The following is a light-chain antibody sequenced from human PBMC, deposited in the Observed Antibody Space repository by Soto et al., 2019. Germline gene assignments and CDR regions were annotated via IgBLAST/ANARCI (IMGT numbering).Light chain of an antibody. CDR3: QQYVRSLYT. V-gene: IGKV3-20*01. Sequence: EIVLTQSPGSLSLSPGERATLSCRASQSISSTYIAWYQQKRGQAPRLLIFGASSRATGIPDRFSGSGSGTDLSLTISRLEPEDSAVYFCQQYVRSLYTFGPGTKVDIK. CDR1: QSISSTY. CDR2: GAS. J-gene: IGKJ3*01.